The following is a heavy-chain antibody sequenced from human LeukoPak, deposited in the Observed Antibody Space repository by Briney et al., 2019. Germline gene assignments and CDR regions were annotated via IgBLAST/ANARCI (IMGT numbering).Heavy chain of an antibody. J-gene: IGHJ6*03. Sequence: GASVKVSCKASGYTFTSYDINWVRQATGQGLEWMGWMNPNSGNTGYAQKFQGRVTMIRNTSISTAYMELSCLRSEDTAVYYCARGLGTAMVTNYYYYMDVWGKGTTVTVSS. CDR1: GYTFTSYD. V-gene: IGHV1-8*01. D-gene: IGHD5-18*01. CDR2: MNPNSGNT. CDR3: ARGLGTAMVTNYYYYMDV.